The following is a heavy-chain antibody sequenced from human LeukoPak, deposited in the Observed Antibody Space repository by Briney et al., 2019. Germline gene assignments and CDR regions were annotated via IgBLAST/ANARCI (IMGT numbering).Heavy chain of an antibody. V-gene: IGHV3-21*01. CDR3: ARVGLDYYSSGNYYYYMDV. CDR2: IGSSLNNI. Sequence: GGSLRLSCAASGFTFSSYNMNWVRQAPGKGLEWVSSIGSSLNNIYYADSVKGRFNISRDNAKNSLYLQMNSLRAEDTAVYYCARVGLDYYSSGNYYYYMDVWGKGTTVTVSS. CDR1: GFTFSSYN. D-gene: IGHD3-10*01. J-gene: IGHJ6*03.